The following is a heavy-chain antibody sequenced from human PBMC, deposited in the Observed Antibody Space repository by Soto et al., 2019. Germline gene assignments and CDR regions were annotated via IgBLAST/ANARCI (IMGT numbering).Heavy chain of an antibody. D-gene: IGHD2-21*01. CDR3: ARSIEGLRGHILGFDY. CDR1: GGSISSYY. CDR2: IYYSGST. V-gene: IGHV4-59*08. J-gene: IGHJ4*02. Sequence: QVQLHESGPGLVKPSETLSLTCTVSGGSISSYYRSWIRQPPGKGLEWIGYIYYSGSTNYNPSLKSRVTISVDTSKNQFSLKLSSVTAADTAVYYCARSIEGLRGHILGFDYWGQGTLVTVSS.